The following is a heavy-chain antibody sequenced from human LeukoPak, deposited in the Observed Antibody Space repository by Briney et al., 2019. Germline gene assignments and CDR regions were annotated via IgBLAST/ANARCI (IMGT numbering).Heavy chain of an antibody. CDR1: GGTFSSYA. D-gene: IGHD1-26*01. J-gene: IGHJ4*02. Sequence: SVKVPCKASGGTFSSYATRWVRQAPGQGLEWMGGIIPIFGTANYAQKFQGRVTITADKSTSTAYMELSSLRSEDTAVYYCARERGGGGSYDYWGQGTLVTVSS. V-gene: IGHV1-69*06. CDR3: ARERGGGGSYDY. CDR2: IIPIFGTA.